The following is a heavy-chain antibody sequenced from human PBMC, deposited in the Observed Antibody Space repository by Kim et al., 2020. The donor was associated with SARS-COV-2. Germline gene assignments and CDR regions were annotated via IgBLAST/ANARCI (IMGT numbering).Heavy chain of an antibody. CDR3: ASASTTVVTHFDY. V-gene: IGHV1-69*04. CDR1: GGTFSSYA. Sequence: SVKVSCKASGGTFSSYAISWVRQAPGQGLEWMGRIIPILGIANNAQKFQGRVTITADKSTSTPYMELSSLRSEDTDVYYCASASTTVVTHFDYWGQGTLVTVSS. D-gene: IGHD4-17*01. CDR2: IIPILGIA. J-gene: IGHJ4*02.